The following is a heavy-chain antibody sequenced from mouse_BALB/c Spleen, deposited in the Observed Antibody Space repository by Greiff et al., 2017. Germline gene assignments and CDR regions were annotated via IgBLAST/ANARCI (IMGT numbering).Heavy chain of an antibody. V-gene: IGHV1-9*01. Sequence: VQLQESGAELMKPGASVKISCKATGYTFSSYWIEWVKQRPGHGLEWIGEILPGSGSTNYTEKFKGKATFTADTSSTTAYMQRSSLTSEDSAVYYCARGGVRRFAYWGQGTLVTVSA. J-gene: IGHJ3*01. CDR3: ARGGVRRFAY. D-gene: IGHD2-14*01. CDR1: GYTFSSYW. CDR2: ILPGSGST.